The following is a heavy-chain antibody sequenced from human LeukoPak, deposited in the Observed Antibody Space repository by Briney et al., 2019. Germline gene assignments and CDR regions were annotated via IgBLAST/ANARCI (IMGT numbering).Heavy chain of an antibody. J-gene: IGHJ4*02. CDR2: IKQDGSEK. D-gene: IGHD6-19*01. Sequence: GGSLRLSCAASGFTLSSYWMSWVRQAPGKGLEWVANIKQDGSEKYYVDSVKGRFTISRDNAKNSLYLQMNSLRAEDTAVYYCARVSGSGRYRDWGQGTLVTVSS. CDR1: GFTLSSYW. CDR3: ARVSGSGRYRD. V-gene: IGHV3-7*01.